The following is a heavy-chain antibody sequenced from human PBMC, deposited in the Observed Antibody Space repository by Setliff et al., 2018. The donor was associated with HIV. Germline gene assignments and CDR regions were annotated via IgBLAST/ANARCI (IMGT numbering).Heavy chain of an antibody. J-gene: IGHJ3*02. CDR3: ARDRPLAYCGGDCPSGGNAFDI. Sequence: SVKVSCKASGYTFTAYGITWVRQAPGQGLEWMGWMSAYSGDTKYAQKIQGRVNMTRDTSTDTAYVELRSLRFDDTALYYCARDRPLAYCGGDCPSGGNAFDIWGQGTMVTVSS. CDR2: MSAYSGDT. CDR1: GYTFTAYG. D-gene: IGHD2-21*02. V-gene: IGHV1-18*04.